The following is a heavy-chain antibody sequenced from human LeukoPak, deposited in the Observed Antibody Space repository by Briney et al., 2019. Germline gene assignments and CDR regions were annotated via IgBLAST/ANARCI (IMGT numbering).Heavy chain of an antibody. CDR3: AKVGYDSSGYYDY. CDR2: ISGSGGST. J-gene: IGHJ4*02. CDR1: GFTFSSYA. Sequence: GGSPRLSCAASGFTFSSYAMSWVRQAPGKGLEWVSAISGSGGSTYYADSVKGRFTISRDNSKNTLYLQMNSLRAEDTAVYYCAKVGYDSSGYYDYWGQGTLVTVSS. V-gene: IGHV3-23*01. D-gene: IGHD3-22*01.